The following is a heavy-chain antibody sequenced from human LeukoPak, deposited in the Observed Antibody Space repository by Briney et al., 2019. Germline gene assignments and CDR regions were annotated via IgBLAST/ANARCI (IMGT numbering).Heavy chain of an antibody. CDR3: ARDHEQWLSYFGY. CDR2: ISGSGGST. D-gene: IGHD6-19*01. J-gene: IGHJ4*02. Sequence: GGSLRLSCAASGFTFDDYGMSWVRQAPGKGLEWVSAISGSGGSTYYADSVKGRFTISRDNSKNTLYLQMNSLRAEDTAVYYCARDHEQWLSYFGYWGQGTLVTVSS. CDR1: GFTFDDYG. V-gene: IGHV3-23*01.